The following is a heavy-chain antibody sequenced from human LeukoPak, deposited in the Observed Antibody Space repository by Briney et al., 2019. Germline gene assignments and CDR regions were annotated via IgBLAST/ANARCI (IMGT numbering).Heavy chain of an antibody. V-gene: IGHV4-34*01. D-gene: IGHD6-6*01. CDR2: INHSGST. J-gene: IGHJ6*03. CDR3: ARGRAVVTQTLAARPPGGIGRSYYMDV. CDR1: GGSFSGYY. Sequence: SETLSLTCAVYGGSFSGYYWSWIRQPPGKGREWIGEINHSGSTNYNPSLKSRVTISVDTSKNQFSLKLSSVTAADTAVYYCARGRAVVTQTLAARPPGGIGRSYYMDVWGKGTTVTVSS.